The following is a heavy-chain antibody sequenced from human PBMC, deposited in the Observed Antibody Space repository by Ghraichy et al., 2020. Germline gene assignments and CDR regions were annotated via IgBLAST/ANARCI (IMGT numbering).Heavy chain of an antibody. J-gene: IGHJ6*02. CDR3: ARGSRVVRFYYYDGMDV. Sequence: LSLTCVGSGFTLGSYSMNWVRQSPGKRLEWVSYITSSSSFKSYADSVKGRFTISRDNAQNSVSLQMSSLTDEDTAVYYCARGSRVVRFYYYDGMDVWGQGTTGTVCS. D-gene: IGHD4-23*01. CDR2: ITSSSSFK. CDR1: GFTLGSYS. V-gene: IGHV3-48*02.